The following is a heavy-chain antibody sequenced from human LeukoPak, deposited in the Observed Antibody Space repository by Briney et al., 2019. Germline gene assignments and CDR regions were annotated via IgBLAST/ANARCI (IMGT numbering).Heavy chain of an antibody. CDR2: ISPDGNKE. CDR1: GFTFSIFG. V-gene: IGHV3-30*18. D-gene: IGHD1/OR15-1a*01. J-gene: IGHJ4*02. CDR3: AKVNNYDDD. Sequence: PGGSLRLSCAASGFTFSIFGIHCVRQAPVKGLEWVAAISPDGNKEYYTESVKGRFTVSRDNSKNMIYLQMNSLRGEDSAVYYCAKVNNYDDDGGQGTLVTVSS.